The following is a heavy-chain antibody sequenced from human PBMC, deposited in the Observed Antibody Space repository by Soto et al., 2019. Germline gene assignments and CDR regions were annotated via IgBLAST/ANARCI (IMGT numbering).Heavy chain of an antibody. CDR1: GGSISSGGYY. D-gene: IGHD1-26*01. CDR2: IYYSGST. Sequence: QVQLQESGPGLVKPSQTLSLTCTVSGGSISSGGYYWSWIRQHPGKGLEWIGYIYYSGSTYYNPXXXXXXXISXXTSKXXXXXXXXXVTAXDTXXXXXXREGGIVGATAADYWGQGTLVTV. J-gene: IGHJ4*02. CDR3: XREGGIVGATAADY. V-gene: IGHV4-31*01.